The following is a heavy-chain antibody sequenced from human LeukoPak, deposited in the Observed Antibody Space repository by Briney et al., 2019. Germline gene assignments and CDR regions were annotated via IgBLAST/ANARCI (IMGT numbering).Heavy chain of an antibody. V-gene: IGHV4-34*01. CDR2: INHSGST. CDR1: GGSFSGYY. CDR3: ARARTFDLRYSDWRKRPSWFDP. D-gene: IGHD3-9*01. J-gene: IGHJ5*02. Sequence: PSETLSLTCAVYGGSFSGYYWSWIHQPPRKGLEWIGEINHSGSTNYNPSLKSRVTISVDTSKNQFSLKLSSVTAADTAVYYCARARTFDLRYSDWRKRPSWFDPWGQGTLVTVSS.